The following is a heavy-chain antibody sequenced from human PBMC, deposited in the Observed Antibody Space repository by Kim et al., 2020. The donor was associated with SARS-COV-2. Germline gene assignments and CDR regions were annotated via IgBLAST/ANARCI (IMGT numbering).Heavy chain of an antibody. V-gene: IGHV3-30*03. CDR2: VSYDEKNK. D-gene: IGHD6-25*01. J-gene: IGHJ4*02. Sequence: GGSLRLSCAASGFTFSRYGMHWVRQAPGKGLEWVAVVSYDEKNKYYADSVKGRFTISRDNTKNMLYLQMNSLRVEDTAVYYCGRDKGDSSDWYSDSWGQGALVTVSS. CDR3: GRDKGDSSDWYSDS. CDR1: GFTFSRYG.